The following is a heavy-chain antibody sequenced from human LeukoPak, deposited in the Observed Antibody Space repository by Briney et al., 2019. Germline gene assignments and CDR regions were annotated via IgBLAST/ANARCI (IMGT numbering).Heavy chain of an antibody. J-gene: IGHJ4*02. Sequence: SETLSLTCTVSGGSISSYYWSWIRQPPGKGLEWIGYIYYSGSTNYNPSLKSRVTISVDTSKNQFSLKLSSVTAADTAVYYCARDHGYGDYGLDYWGQGTLVTVSS. CDR1: GGSISSYY. D-gene: IGHD4-17*01. V-gene: IGHV4-59*12. CDR2: IYYSGST. CDR3: ARDHGYGDYGLDY.